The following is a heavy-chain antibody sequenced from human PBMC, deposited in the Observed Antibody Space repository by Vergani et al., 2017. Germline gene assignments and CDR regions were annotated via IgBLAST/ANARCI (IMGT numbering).Heavy chain of an antibody. Sequence: QVQLQESGPGLVKPSETLSLPCTVSGYSISSGYYWGWIRQPPGKGLEWIGSIYHSGSTYYNPSLKSRVTISVDTSKNQFSLKLSSVTAADTAVYYCARGGGEYYDSSGDGNDAFDIWGQGTMVTVSS. D-gene: IGHD3-22*01. J-gene: IGHJ3*02. CDR2: IYHSGST. CDR1: GYSISSGYY. V-gene: IGHV4-38-2*02. CDR3: ARGGGEYYDSSGDGNDAFDI.